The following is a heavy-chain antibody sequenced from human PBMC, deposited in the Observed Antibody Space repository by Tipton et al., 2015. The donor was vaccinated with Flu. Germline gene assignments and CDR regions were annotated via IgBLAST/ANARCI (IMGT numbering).Heavy chain of an antibody. CDR2: IRSKAYGGTT. J-gene: IGHJ6*02. CDR3: TRESVDTDYYYYCMDV. Sequence: SLRLSCTASGFTFGDYAMSWVRQDPGKGLEWVGFIRSKAYGGTTEYAASVKGRFTISRDDSNSIAYLQMNSLKTEDTAVYYCTRESVDTDYYYYCMDVWGQGTTVTVSS. CDR1: GFTFGDYA. D-gene: IGHD5-18*01. V-gene: IGHV3-49*04.